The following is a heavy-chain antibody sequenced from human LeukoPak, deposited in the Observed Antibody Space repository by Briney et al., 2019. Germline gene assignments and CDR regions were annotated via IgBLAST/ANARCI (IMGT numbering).Heavy chain of an antibody. CDR1: GGSFSGYS. Sequence: PSETLSLTRGVYGGSFSGYSWNWIRQSPGKGLEWIGEIIHSGGTNYNPSLKSRITISVDTSKKQFSLKLSSVTAADTAVYCARRFRQLDYWNTFGGVIDYWGQGTLVTVSS. CDR3: ARRFRQLDYWNTFGGVIDY. V-gene: IGHV4-34*12. CDR2: IIHSGGT. D-gene: IGHD3-16*02. J-gene: IGHJ4*02.